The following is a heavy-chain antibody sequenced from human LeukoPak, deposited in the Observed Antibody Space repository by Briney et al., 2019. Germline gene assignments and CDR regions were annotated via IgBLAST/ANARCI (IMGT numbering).Heavy chain of an antibody. Sequence: PSETLSLTCTVTGGSISSYYWSWIRQPPGKGLEWIGYIYYIGSTNYNPSLKSRVTISVDTSKNQFSLKLSSVTAADTAVYYCARRGSSGWYFDYWGQGTLVTVSS. CDR1: GGSISSYY. CDR3: ARRGSSGWYFDY. V-gene: IGHV4-59*08. D-gene: IGHD6-19*01. CDR2: IYYIGST. J-gene: IGHJ4*02.